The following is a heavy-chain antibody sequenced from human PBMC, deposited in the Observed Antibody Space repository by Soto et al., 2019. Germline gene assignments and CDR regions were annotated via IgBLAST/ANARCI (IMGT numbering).Heavy chain of an antibody. Sequence: QLQLQESGSGLVKPSQTLSLTCTASGGSISSGGYSWSWLRQAPGNGLEWIGYIFHSGGNYYHRSIKSRVTISVDGSKNLFYLELSAVTAADSAIYYGAREGGSGRPDWQFNVWGRGTLLTVSS. J-gene: IGHJ2*01. V-gene: IGHV4-30-2*01. CDR3: AREGGSGRPDWQFNV. CDR2: IFHSGGN. CDR1: GGSISSGGYS. D-gene: IGHD1-26*01.